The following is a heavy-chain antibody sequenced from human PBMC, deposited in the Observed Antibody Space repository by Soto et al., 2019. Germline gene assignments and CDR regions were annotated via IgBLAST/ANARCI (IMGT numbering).Heavy chain of an antibody. V-gene: IGHV4-31*03. CDR2: IFYTGST. J-gene: IGHJ4*02. CDR3: AKDMKWGGMTTIHYFDS. CDR1: GASISRGGYY. D-gene: IGHD4-17*01. Sequence: SETLSLTCTVSGASISRGGYYWSWVRQHPGKGLEWIGFIFYTGSTSCNPSLKSRVTISRDNAKNSLFLQMNSLRPEDTALYYCAKDMKWGGMTTIHYFDSWGQGTQVTVSS.